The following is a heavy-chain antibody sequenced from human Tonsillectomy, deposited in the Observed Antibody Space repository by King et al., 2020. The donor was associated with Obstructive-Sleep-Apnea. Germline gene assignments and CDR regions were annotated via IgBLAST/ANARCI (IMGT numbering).Heavy chain of an antibody. D-gene: IGHD2-21*01. CDR2: IWSDGSNE. CDR1: GFIFSGYG. CDR3: ASGVSSFDRIAYFDY. J-gene: IGHJ4*02. Sequence: VQLVESGGGVVQPGRSLRLSCAASGFIFSGYGMHWVRQAPGKGLEWVAVIWSDGSNEYYGDSVKGRFSISRDNSKNTLFLQMNGLRVEDTAVYYCASGVSSFDRIAYFDYWGQGTLVTVSS. V-gene: IGHV3-33*03.